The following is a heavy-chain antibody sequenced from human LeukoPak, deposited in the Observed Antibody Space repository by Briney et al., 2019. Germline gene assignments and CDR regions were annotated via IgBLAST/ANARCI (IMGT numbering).Heavy chain of an antibody. D-gene: IGHD6-25*01. CDR1: GGSISSYY. V-gene: IGHV4-4*07. CDR2: IYTSGST. CDR3: ARHPAAAPRYYFDY. J-gene: IGHJ4*02. Sequence: PSETLSLTCTVSGGSISSYYWSWIRQPAGKGLEWIGRIYTSGSTNYNPSLKSRVTMSVDTSKNQFSLKLSSVTAADTAVYYCARHPAAAPRYYFDYWGQGTLVTVSS.